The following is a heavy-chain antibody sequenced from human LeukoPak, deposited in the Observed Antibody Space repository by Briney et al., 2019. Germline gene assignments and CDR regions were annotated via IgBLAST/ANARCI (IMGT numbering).Heavy chain of an antibody. V-gene: IGHV1-69*13. CDR2: IIPIFGTA. CDR1: GGTFSSYA. CDR3: ARPLDGRITMIPGAFDI. D-gene: IGHD3-22*01. J-gene: IGHJ3*02. Sequence: ASVKVSCKASGGTFSSYAISWVRQAPGQGLEWMGGIIPIFGTANYAQKFQGRVAITADESTSTAYMELSSLRSEDTAVYYCARPLDGRITMIPGAFDIWGQGTMVTVSS.